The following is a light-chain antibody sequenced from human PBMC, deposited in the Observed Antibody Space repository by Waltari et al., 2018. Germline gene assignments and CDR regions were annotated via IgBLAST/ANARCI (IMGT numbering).Light chain of an antibody. V-gene: IGLV1-40*01. CDR2: GNS. Sequence: QSVLTQPPSVSGAPGQRVTLSCPGSSPNLGAGYDVHWYQPPPGTAPKLLMYGNSNRPSGVPDRFSGSKSGTSASLAITGLQAEDEADYYCQSYDSSLSGSRVFGGGTKLTVL. J-gene: IGLJ2*01. CDR3: QSYDSSLSGSRV. CDR1: SPNLGAGYD.